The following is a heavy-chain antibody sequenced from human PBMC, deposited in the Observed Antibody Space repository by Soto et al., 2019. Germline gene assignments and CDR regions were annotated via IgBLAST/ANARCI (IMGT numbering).Heavy chain of an antibody. CDR2: IRSKANSYAT. D-gene: IGHD1-1*01. J-gene: IGHJ4*02. Sequence: EVQLVESGGGLVQPGGSLKLSCAASGFTFSGSAVHWVRQPSGKGLEWVGRIRSKANSYATAYGESVKGRFTISRDDLKNTAYLQMDSLKTEDTAVYYCTTDPHSTGTKYWGQGTLVTVSS. CDR3: TTDPHSTGTKY. V-gene: IGHV3-73*02. CDR1: GFTFSGSA.